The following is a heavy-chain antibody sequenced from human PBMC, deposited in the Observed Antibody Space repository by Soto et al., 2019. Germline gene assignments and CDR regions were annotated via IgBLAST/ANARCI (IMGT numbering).Heavy chain of an antibody. CDR1: GGSISRYY. V-gene: IGHV4-4*07. Sequence: PSETLSLTCSVSGGSISRYYWSWIRQTAGKRLEWIGRMYHTGTTDYNPSLKRRLSMSVDTSKNQFSLRLSSVTAADTALYYCARDVGYTGYEQGNPFDLWGQGTMVTVS. CDR3: ARDVGYTGYEQGNPFDL. D-gene: IGHD5-12*01. J-gene: IGHJ3*01. CDR2: MYHTGTT.